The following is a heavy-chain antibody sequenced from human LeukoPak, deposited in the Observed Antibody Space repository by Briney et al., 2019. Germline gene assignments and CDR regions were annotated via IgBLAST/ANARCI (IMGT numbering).Heavy chain of an antibody. CDR1: GGTFSGYY. Sequence: SETLSLTCAVYGGTFSGYYWRWIRQPPGKGLEGIGEINHSGSTNYNPSLMSRGTIYVGTSKNQFSLKLSSVTAADTAVYYCARGLGAILWFGDDFDYWGQGTLVTVSS. V-gene: IGHV4-34*01. CDR2: INHSGST. J-gene: IGHJ4*02. CDR3: ARGLGAILWFGDDFDY. D-gene: IGHD3-10*01.